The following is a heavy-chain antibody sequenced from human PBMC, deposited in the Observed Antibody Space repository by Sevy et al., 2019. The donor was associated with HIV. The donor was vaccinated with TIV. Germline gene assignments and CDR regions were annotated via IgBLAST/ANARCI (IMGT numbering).Heavy chain of an antibody. CDR2: IKQDGSKK. CDR3: ARLKLHYDPYYFDL. CDR1: GFTFSDYW. D-gene: IGHD3-16*01. J-gene: IGHJ4*02. V-gene: IGHV3-7*01. Sequence: GESLKISCAASGFTFSDYWMSWVRQAPEKGLEWVANIKQDGSKKYYVDSIKGRFIVSRDNAKKSLYLEMSSLRAEDTAVYYCARLKLHYDPYYFDLLGQGTLVTVSS.